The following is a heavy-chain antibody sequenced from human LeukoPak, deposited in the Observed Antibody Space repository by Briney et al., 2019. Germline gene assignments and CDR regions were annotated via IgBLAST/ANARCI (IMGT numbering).Heavy chain of an antibody. D-gene: IGHD2-15*01. Sequence: GGSLRLSCAASGFTFSSYTMTWVRQAPGKGLEWVSAISDSGGSTYYADSVKGRFTISRDNSKNTVYLQIHRLRAEDTAVYYCAKGKGSSSSSIDWWGQGTLVTVSS. CDR1: GFTFSSYT. J-gene: IGHJ4*02. V-gene: IGHV3-23*01. CDR2: ISDSGGST. CDR3: AKGKGSSSSSIDW.